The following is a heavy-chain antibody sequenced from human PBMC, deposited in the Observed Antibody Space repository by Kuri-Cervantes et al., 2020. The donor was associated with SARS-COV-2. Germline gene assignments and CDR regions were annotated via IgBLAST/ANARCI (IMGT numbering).Heavy chain of an antibody. CDR1: GYTVSSYG. CDR2: IRVSNGNT. D-gene: IGHD2-21*01. CDR3: ARSYYGRHSDGFDI. J-gene: IGHJ3*02. Sequence: ASVKVSCKGYGYTVSSYGIAWVRQAPGQGLEWMAWIRVSNGNTNSAQKFQARVAMTTDTSTNTVFMELRSLRSDDTAVYYCARSYYGRHSDGFDIWGQGTLVTVSS. V-gene: IGHV1-18*04.